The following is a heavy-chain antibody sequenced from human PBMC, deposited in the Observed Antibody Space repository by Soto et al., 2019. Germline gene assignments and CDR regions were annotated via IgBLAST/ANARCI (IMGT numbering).Heavy chain of an antibody. CDR2: IIPILGIA. J-gene: IGHJ6*02. D-gene: IGHD4-17*01. CDR1: GGTFSSYT. Sequence: GASVKVSCKASGGTFSSYTISWVRQAPGQGLEWMGRIIPILGIANYAQKFQGRVTITADKSTSTAYMELSSLRSEDTAVYYCARARSDYGDYVFLPISTYYYYYGMDVWGQGTTVTVSS. V-gene: IGHV1-69*02. CDR3: ARARSDYGDYVFLPISTYYYYYGMDV.